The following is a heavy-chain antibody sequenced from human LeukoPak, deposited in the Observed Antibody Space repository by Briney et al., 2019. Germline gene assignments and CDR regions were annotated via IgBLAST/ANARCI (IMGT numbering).Heavy chain of an antibody. D-gene: IGHD4-17*01. CDR2: IYYSGST. CDR3: ARVEVYGDRWFDP. Sequence: SETLSLTCTVSGGSISSGDYYWSWIRQPPGKGLEWIGYIYYSGSTYYNPSLKSRFTISVDTSKHQYSLKLSCVTAADTAVYYCARVEVYGDRWFDPWGQGTLVTVSS. CDR1: GGSISSGDYY. V-gene: IGHV4-30-4*08. J-gene: IGHJ5*02.